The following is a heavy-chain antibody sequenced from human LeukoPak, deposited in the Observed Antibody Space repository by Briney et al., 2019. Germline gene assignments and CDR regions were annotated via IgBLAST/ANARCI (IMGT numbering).Heavy chain of an antibody. CDR1: GYTFTSYG. V-gene: IGHV1-18*01. Sequence: GASVKVSCKASGYTFTSYGIFWVRQAPGQGLEWMGWISAYNGNTNYAQNLQGRVTMTTDTSTSTAYMELRSLRSEDTAVYYCAREAITIFGVVRTQTTYGPHRFDPWGQGTLVTVSS. D-gene: IGHD3-3*01. CDR2: ISAYNGNT. J-gene: IGHJ5*02. CDR3: AREAITIFGVVRTQTTYGPHRFDP.